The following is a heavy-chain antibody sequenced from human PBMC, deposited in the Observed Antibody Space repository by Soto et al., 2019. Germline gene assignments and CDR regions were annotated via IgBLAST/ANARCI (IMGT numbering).Heavy chain of an antibody. J-gene: IGHJ5*02. CDR2: IFSNDEK. CDR1: GFSLSNARMG. Sequence: QVTLKESGPVLVKPTETLTLTCTVSGFSLSNARMGVSWIRQPPGKALEWLAHIFSNDEKSYRTSLKSRLTISKDTSKSQVVLTMTNMDPVDTATYYCARGAYDYLWGSYRSNWFDPWGQGTLVTVSS. D-gene: IGHD3-16*02. V-gene: IGHV2-26*01. CDR3: ARGAYDYLWGSYRSNWFDP.